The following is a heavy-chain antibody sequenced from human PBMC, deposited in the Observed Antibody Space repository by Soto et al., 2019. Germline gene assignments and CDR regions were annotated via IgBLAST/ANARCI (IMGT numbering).Heavy chain of an antibody. CDR2: ISYDGSNK. J-gene: IGHJ4*02. V-gene: IGHV3-30*18. Sequence: GGSLRLSCAASGFTFNRYGMHRVRQAPGKGLEWVTAISYDGSNKYHADSVKGRFTISRDNSKNTLYLQMNSLRVEDTAIYYCAKDTRSPVTGIDYWGQGTLVTVSS. CDR3: AKDTRSPVTGIDY. CDR1: GFTFNRYG. D-gene: IGHD2-8*02.